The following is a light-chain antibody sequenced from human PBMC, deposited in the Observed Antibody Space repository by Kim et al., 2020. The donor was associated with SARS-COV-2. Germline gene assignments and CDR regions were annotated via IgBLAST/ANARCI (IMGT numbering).Light chain of an antibody. J-gene: IGLJ3*02. CDR2: LNSDGSH. CDR3: QTWGTGVV. CDR1: SGHSSYA. V-gene: IGLV4-69*01. Sequence: GASVKITCTLSSGHSSYAIAWHQQQPEKGPRYLMKLNSDGSHSKGDGIPDRFSGSSSGAERYLTISSLQSEDEADYYCQTWGTGVVFGGGTQRTV.